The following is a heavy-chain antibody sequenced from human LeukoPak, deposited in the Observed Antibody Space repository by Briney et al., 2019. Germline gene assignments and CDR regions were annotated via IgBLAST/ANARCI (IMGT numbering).Heavy chain of an antibody. V-gene: IGHV4-59*08. J-gene: IGHJ3*02. CDR3: ARSTTSSNFDI. Sequence: SETLSLTCTVSGGSISSYYWNWIRQPPAKELEWIGYIYYSGSTNYNPSLKSRVTISVDTSKNQFSLNLSSVTAADTAVYYCARSTTSSNFDIWGQGTMVTVSS. D-gene: IGHD4-11*01. CDR1: GGSISSYY. CDR2: IYYSGST.